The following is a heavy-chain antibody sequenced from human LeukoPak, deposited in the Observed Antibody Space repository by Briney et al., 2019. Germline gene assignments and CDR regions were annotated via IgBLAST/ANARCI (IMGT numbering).Heavy chain of an antibody. CDR3: ARDYEMATITPDY. CDR2: IYYSGST. V-gene: IGHV4-61*01. D-gene: IGHD5-24*01. J-gene: IGHJ4*02. CDR1: GGSVSSGSYY. Sequence: PSETLSLTCTVSGGSVSSGSYYWSWIRQPPGKGLEWIGYIYYSGSTNYNPSLKSRVTISVDTSKNQFSLKLSSVTAADTAVYYCARDYEMATITPDYWGQGTLVTVSS.